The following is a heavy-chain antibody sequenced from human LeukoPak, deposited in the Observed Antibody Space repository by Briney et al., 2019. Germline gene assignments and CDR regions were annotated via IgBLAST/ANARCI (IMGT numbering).Heavy chain of an antibody. CDR2: ISGSGGST. CDR3: ARDQNYYDSSGDHYFDY. D-gene: IGHD3-22*01. J-gene: IGHJ4*02. V-gene: IGHV3-23*01. Sequence: GGSLRLSCAASGFTFSSYGMSWVRQAPGKGLEWVSAISGSGGSTYYADSVKGRFTISRDNSKNTLYLQMNSLRAEDTAVYYSARDQNYYDSSGDHYFDYWGQGTLVTVSS. CDR1: GFTFSSYG.